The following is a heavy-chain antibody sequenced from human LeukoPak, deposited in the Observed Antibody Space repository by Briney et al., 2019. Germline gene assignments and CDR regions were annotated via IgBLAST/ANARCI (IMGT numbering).Heavy chain of an antibody. Sequence: PGGSLRLSCAASGVTFSGYWMNWVRQAPGKGLEWVANIKKDGSERYYVDSVKGRSTISRDNTKKSLYLQMNTLRAEDTAVYYCARYLAGPPQEAFDIWGQGTMVTVSS. CDR2: IKKDGSER. V-gene: IGHV3-7*01. J-gene: IGHJ3*02. CDR1: GVTFSGYW. CDR3: ARYLAGPPQEAFDI.